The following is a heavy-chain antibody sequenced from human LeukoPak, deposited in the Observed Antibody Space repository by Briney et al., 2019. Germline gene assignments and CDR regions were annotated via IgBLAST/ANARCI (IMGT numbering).Heavy chain of an antibody. CDR2: IYPGDSDT. J-gene: IGHJ4*02. CDR3: ATLDGYSSSSAPFDY. D-gene: IGHD6-6*01. Sequence: GEPLKISCKGSGYSFTIYWIGWVRQMPGKGLEWMGIIYPGDSDTRYSPPFQGQVTVSADKSISTAYLQWSSLKASDTAMYYCATLDGYSSSSAPFDYWGQGTLVTVSS. V-gene: IGHV5-51*01. CDR1: GYSFTIYW.